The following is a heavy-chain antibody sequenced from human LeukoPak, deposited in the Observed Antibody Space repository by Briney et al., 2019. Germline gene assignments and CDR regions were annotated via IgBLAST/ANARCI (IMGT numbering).Heavy chain of an antibody. V-gene: IGHV3-48*01. Sequence: GGSLRLSCAASGFTFSSYSTNWVRQAPGKGLEWVSYISSSSSTIYYADSVKGRFTISRDNAKNSLYLQMNSLRAEDTAVYYCARDSEIRYCGGDCYYYYGMDVWGQGTTVTVSS. J-gene: IGHJ6*02. D-gene: IGHD2-21*02. CDR2: ISSSSSTI. CDR3: ARDSEIRYCGGDCYYYYGMDV. CDR1: GFTFSSYS.